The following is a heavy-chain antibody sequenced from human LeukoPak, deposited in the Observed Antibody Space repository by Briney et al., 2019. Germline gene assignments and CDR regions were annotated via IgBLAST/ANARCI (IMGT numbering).Heavy chain of an antibody. D-gene: IGHD3-10*01. CDR1: GRSLSGYY. CDR2: INHSGST. V-gene: IGHV4-34*01. J-gene: IGHJ4*02. CDR3: ARSYGSRYY. Sequence: PSETLSLTCAVSGRSLSGYYWSWIRHPPGKGLEWIGEINHSGSTNYNPSLKSRVTISVDTSKNQFSLKLSSVTAADTAVYYCARSYGSRYYWGQGTLVTVSS.